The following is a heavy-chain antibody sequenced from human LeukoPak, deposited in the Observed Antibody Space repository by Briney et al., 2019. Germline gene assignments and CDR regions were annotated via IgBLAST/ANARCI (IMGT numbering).Heavy chain of an antibody. D-gene: IGHD3-10*01. V-gene: IGHV4-4*07. CDR2: IFTSGS. CDR1: GGSISGYY. J-gene: IGHJ3*02. CDR3: ARDGGYASGSYI. Sequence: SETLSLTCTVSGGSISGYYWNWIRQPAGKGLEWIGRIFTSGSDPNPSLKSRVTTSIDTSKNQFSLRLSSVTAADTAVYYCARDGGYASGSYIWGQGTMVTVSS.